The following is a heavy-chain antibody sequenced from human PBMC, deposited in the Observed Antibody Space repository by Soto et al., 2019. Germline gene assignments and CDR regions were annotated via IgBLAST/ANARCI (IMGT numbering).Heavy chain of an antibody. D-gene: IGHD1-26*01. CDR2: INAGNGNT. V-gene: IGHV1-3*01. Sequence: GASVKVSCKASGYTFTSYAMHWVRQAPGQRLEWMGWINAGNGNTKYSQKFQGRVTITRDTSASTAYMELSSLRSEDTAVYYCARVKIRRGSELTNHYGMDVWGQGTTVTVSS. CDR3: ARVKIRRGSELTNHYGMDV. J-gene: IGHJ6*02. CDR1: GYTFTSYA.